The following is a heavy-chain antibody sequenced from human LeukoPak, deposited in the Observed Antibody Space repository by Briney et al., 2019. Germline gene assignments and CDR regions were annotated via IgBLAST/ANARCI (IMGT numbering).Heavy chain of an antibody. CDR1: GFTFSSYS. V-gene: IGHV3-21*01. Sequence: GGSLRLSCVASGFTFSSYSMNWVRQAPGKGLEWVSSISSSNSYIEYADTVKGRFTISRDNAKNSLSLQMNSLRAEDTAVYYCARDTGYCSGGSCFIGAIDVWGQGTVVTVSS. J-gene: IGHJ3*01. CDR2: ISSSNSYI. D-gene: IGHD2-15*01. CDR3: ARDTGYCSGGSCFIGAIDV.